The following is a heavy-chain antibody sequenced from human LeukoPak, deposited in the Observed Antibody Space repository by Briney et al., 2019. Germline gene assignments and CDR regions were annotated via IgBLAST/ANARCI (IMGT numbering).Heavy chain of an antibody. Sequence: ASVKVSCKASGYTFTGYYMHWVRQAPGQGLEWMGWINPNSGGTNYAQKFQGRVTMTRDASISTAYMELSRLRSDDTAVYYCAREVGIYSSGWYWGQGTLVTVSS. CDR1: GYTFTGYY. V-gene: IGHV1-2*02. CDR2: INPNSGGT. J-gene: IGHJ4*02. D-gene: IGHD3-22*01. CDR3: AREVGIYSSGWY.